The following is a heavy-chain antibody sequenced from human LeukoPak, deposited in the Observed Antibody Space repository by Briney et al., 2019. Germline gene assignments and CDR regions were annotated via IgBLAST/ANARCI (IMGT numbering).Heavy chain of an antibody. Sequence: ETLSLTCSVSGGSLNGYFWRWIRPPPGKGLEWVGYIYYRGNTNYNPSLKSRVTISVDTSRYQFYLQLDFMTTTDTGVYYCARHAWGSSRFDYWGQGSLVTVSS. CDR1: GGSLNGYF. CDR3: ARHAWGSSRFDY. D-gene: IGHD7-27*01. CDR2: IYYRGNT. V-gene: IGHV4-59*08. J-gene: IGHJ4*02.